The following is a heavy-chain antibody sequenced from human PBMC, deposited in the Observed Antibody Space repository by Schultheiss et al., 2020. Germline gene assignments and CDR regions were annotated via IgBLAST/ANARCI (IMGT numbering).Heavy chain of an antibody. CDR2: IYTSGST. CDR3: ARDVGGSSGSANWFDP. D-gene: IGHD3-22*01. Sequence: SQPLSLTCTVSGGSISSGGYYWSWIRQCPGKGLEWIGRIYTSGSTNYNPSLKSRVTISVDTSKNQFSLKLSSVTAADTAVYYCARDVGGSSGSANWFDPWGQGTLVTVAS. V-gene: IGHV4-61*02. CDR1: GGSISSGGYY. J-gene: IGHJ5*02.